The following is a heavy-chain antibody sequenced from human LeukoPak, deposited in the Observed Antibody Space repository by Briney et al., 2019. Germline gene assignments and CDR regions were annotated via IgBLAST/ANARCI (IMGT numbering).Heavy chain of an antibody. J-gene: IGHJ3*02. CDR2: INHSGST. Sequence: SETLSLTCAVHGGSFSGYYWSWIRQPPGKGLEWIGEINHSGSTNYNPSLKSRVTISVDTSKNQFSLKLSSVTAADTAVYYCARSYGSGRMGDAFDIWGQGTMVTVSS. CDR1: GGSFSGYY. CDR3: ARSYGSGRMGDAFDI. D-gene: IGHD3-10*01. V-gene: IGHV4-34*01.